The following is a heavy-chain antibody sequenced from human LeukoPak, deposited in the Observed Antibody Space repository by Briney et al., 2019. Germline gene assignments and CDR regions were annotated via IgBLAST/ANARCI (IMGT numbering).Heavy chain of an antibody. Sequence: SQTLSLTCTVSGGSISSGGYYWSWIRQHPGKGLEWIGYIYYSGSTYYNPSLKSRVTISVDTSKNQFSLKLSSVTAADTAVYYCARGEVRFLEWQRNWFDPWGREPWSPSPQ. V-gene: IGHV4-31*03. CDR2: IYYSGST. CDR3: ARGEVRFLEWQRNWFDP. D-gene: IGHD3-3*01. CDR1: GGSISSGGYY. J-gene: IGHJ5*02.